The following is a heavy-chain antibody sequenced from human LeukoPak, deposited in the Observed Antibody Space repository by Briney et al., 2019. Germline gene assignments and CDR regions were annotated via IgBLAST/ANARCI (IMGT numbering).Heavy chain of an antibody. Sequence: GGSLRLSCAASGFTFSSYEMNWVRQAPGKGLEWVSQISSSGGTKYYADSVKGRFTISRDNAKNSVYLQMNTLRAEDTAVYYCARGDTVVVTAVAGTGVDLDYWGQGTLVTVSS. V-gene: IGHV3-48*03. D-gene: IGHD6-19*01. CDR1: GFTFSSYE. CDR3: ARGDTVVVTAVAGTGVDLDY. CDR2: ISSSGGTK. J-gene: IGHJ4*02.